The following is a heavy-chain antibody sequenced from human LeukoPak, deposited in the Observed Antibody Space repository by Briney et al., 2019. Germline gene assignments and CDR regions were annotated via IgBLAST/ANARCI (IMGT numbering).Heavy chain of an antibody. CDR3: ARGTVRSPLWEAGFDP. CDR1: GGSISSGSYY. V-gene: IGHV4-61*02. D-gene: IGHD1-26*01. CDR2: IYTSGST. J-gene: IGHJ5*02. Sequence: SQTLSLTCTVSGGSISSGSYYWSWIRQPAGKGLEWIGRIYTSGSTNYNPSLKSRVTMSVDTSKNQFSLKLSSVTAADTAVYYCARGTVRSPLWEAGFDPWGQGTLVTVSS.